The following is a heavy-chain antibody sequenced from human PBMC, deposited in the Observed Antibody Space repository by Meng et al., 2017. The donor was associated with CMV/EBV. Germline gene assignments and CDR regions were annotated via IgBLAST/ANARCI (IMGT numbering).Heavy chain of an antibody. D-gene: IGHD1-26*01. CDR2: IYYSGST. V-gene: IGHV4-59*01. J-gene: IGHJ2*01. Sequence: SETLSLTCTVSGGSISSYYWSWIRQPPGKGLEWIGYIYYSGSTNYNPSLKSRVTISVDTSKNQFSLKLSSVTAADTAVYYCARSTPIVGATFDFWGRGTLVTVSS. CDR3: ARSTPIVGATFDF. CDR1: GGSISSYY.